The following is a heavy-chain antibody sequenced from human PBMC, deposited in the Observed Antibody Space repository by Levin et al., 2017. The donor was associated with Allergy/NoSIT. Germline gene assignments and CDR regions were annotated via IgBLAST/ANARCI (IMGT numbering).Heavy chain of an antibody. D-gene: IGHD1-26*01. V-gene: IGHV3-30-3*01. CDR2: ISYDGSNK. CDR1: GFTFSSYA. J-gene: IGHJ4*02. Sequence: GGSLRLSCAASGFTFSSYAMHWVRQAPGKGLEWVAVISYDGSNKYYADSVKGRFTISRDNSKNTLYLQMNSLRAEDTAVYYCAREVWTGSYLDYWGQGTLVTVSS. CDR3: AREVWTGSYLDY.